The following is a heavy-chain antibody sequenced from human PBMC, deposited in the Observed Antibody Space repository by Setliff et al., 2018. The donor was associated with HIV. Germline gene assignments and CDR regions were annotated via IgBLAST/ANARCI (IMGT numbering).Heavy chain of an antibody. CDR2: MNPNSGNT. CDR1: GYTFSNYD. CDR3: ARGLRFLEWLSRDNWFDP. J-gene: IGHJ5*02. Sequence: ASVKVSCKASGYTFSNYDINWARKATGQGLEWMGWMNPNSGNTGYAQKFQGRVTITRNTSISTAYMELSSLRSEDTAVYYCARGLRFLEWLSRDNWFDPWGQGTLVTVSS. V-gene: IGHV1-8*03. D-gene: IGHD3-3*01.